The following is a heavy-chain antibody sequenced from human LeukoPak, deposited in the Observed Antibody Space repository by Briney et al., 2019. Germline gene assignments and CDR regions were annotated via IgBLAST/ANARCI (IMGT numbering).Heavy chain of an antibody. Sequence: GASVKVSCKASGYTFTTYDINWVRQATGQGLEWMGWMNPNSGNTGYAQKFQGRVTMTRNTSVSTAYMEVSSLRSEDTAVYYCARGQIFGMVTSNWLDPWGQGTLVTVSS. D-gene: IGHD3-3*01. CDR1: GYTFTTYD. V-gene: IGHV1-8*01. CDR2: MNPNSGNT. J-gene: IGHJ5*02. CDR3: ARGQIFGMVTSNWLDP.